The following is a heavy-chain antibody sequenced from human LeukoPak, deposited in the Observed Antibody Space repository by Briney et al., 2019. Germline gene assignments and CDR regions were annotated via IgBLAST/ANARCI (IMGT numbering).Heavy chain of an antibody. Sequence: GGSLRLSCAASGFTFSSYGMHWVRQAPGKGLEWVATIKKNGSEQYYVDSMKGRLTNSRDNAKNSVYLQIHNLRAEDTAVYYCARDLGWLQSDYWGQGTLVTVSS. CDR1: GFTFSSYG. J-gene: IGHJ4*02. CDR3: ARDLGWLQSDY. D-gene: IGHD5-24*01. V-gene: IGHV3-7*01. CDR2: IKKNGSEQ.